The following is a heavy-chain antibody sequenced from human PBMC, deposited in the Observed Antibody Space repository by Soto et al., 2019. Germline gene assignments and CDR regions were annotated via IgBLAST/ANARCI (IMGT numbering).Heavy chain of an antibody. Sequence: SSETLSLTCTVSGGSVISGTYYCIWIRQPPGKGLEWIGFIYNSGSTKYNPSLKSRVTISVDTSKNQFSLKLTSVTAADTAVYYCARNLRNYYGMDVWGQGTTVTVSS. CDR2: IYNSGST. V-gene: IGHV4-61*01. CDR3: ARNLRNYYGMDV. CDR1: GGSVISGTYY. J-gene: IGHJ6*02.